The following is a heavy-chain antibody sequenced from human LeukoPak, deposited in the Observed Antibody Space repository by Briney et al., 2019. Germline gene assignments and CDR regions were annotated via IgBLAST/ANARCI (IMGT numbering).Heavy chain of an antibody. D-gene: IGHD6-13*01. J-gene: IGHJ5*02. CDR3: ATVRTTWYLET. V-gene: IGHV3-21*01. Sequence: GGSLRLSCAASGFTFSSYTMNWVRQAPGKGLEWVSSFGGSSGYIYYANSVKGRFTISRDNAKSSLYLQMNSLRAEDTAVYYCATVRTTWYLETWGQGTLVTVSS. CDR2: FGGSSGYI. CDR1: GFTFSSYT.